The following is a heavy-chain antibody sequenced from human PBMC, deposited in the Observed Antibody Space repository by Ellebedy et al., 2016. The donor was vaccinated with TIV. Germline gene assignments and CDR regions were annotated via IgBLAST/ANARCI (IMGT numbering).Heavy chain of an antibody. CDR3: TRNRYYSDSSAIFDP. CDR2: INNHGSVP. D-gene: IGHD3-22*01. J-gene: IGHJ5*02. CDR1: GFTSSDHW. Sequence: GESLKISCVMSGFTSSDHWMHWVRQAPGQGLVWVARINNHGSVPDYADPVKGRFIISRYDARNILFLQMNGLRAEDTAIYYCTRNRYYSDSSAIFDPWGQGTLVTVSS. V-gene: IGHV3-74*01.